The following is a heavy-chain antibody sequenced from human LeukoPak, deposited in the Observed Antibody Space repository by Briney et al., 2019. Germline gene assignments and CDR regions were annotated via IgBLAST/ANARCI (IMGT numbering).Heavy chain of an antibody. CDR3: ARDEISSGAFDY. Sequence: SQTLSLTCTVSGGSISSGDYYWSWIRQPPGKGLEWTGYIYYSGSTYYNPSLKSRVTISVDTSKNQFSLKLSSVTAADTAVYCCARDEISSGAFDYWGQGTLVTVSS. D-gene: IGHD6-19*01. CDR1: GGSISSGDYY. V-gene: IGHV4-30-4*01. CDR2: IYYSGST. J-gene: IGHJ4*02.